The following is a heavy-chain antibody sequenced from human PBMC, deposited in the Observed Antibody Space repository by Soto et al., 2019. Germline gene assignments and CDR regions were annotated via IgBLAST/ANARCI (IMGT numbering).Heavy chain of an antibody. CDR2: IYYSGST. Sequence: PSETLSLTCTVSGGSISGSSYSWGWIRQPPGKGLEWIGSIYYSGSTYYNPSLKSRVTISVDTSKNQFSLKLSSVTAAETAVYYCASAGIAVAGTKYNWFDPWGQGTLVTVSS. D-gene: IGHD6-19*01. CDR3: ASAGIAVAGTKYNWFDP. J-gene: IGHJ5*02. CDR1: GGSISGSSYS. V-gene: IGHV4-39*01.